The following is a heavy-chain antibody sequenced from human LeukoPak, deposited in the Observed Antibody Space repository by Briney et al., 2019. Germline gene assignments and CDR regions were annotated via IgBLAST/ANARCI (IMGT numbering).Heavy chain of an antibody. CDR1: GFTFYSYA. Sequence: VQPGRSLRLSCAASGFTFYSYAMHWVRQAPGKGLEWVAVMSSDGSNKYYADSVQGRFTISRDNSKNTLYLQMNSLRAEDTAVYYCAREKRWLQRDLDYWGQGTLVTVSS. CDR3: AREKRWLQRDLDY. V-gene: IGHV3-30*04. D-gene: IGHD5-24*01. J-gene: IGHJ4*02. CDR2: MSSDGSNK.